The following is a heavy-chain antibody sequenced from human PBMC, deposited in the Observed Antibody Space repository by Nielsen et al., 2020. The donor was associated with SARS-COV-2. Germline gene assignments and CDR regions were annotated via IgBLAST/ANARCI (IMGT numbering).Heavy chain of an antibody. V-gene: IGHV5-10-1*01. CDR2: IDPSDSYI. Sequence: KVSCKASGDGLSSYWISWVRQMPGKGPEWMGRIDPSDSYINYSPSFQGHVTISADKSISTAYLQWSSLKASDTAMYYCARHSNYYGSGTMSGWFDPWGQGTLVTVPS. CDR1: GDGLSSYW. D-gene: IGHD3-10*01. CDR3: ARHSNYYGSGTMSGWFDP. J-gene: IGHJ5*02.